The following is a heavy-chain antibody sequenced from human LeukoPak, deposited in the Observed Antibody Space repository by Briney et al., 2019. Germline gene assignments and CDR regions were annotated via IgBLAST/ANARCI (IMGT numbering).Heavy chain of an antibody. J-gene: IGHJ4*02. Sequence: GGSLRLSCAASGFTFSSYSMNWVRQAPGKGLDWVSSISSSSSYIYYADSVKGRFTISRDYAKNSLYLQMNSLRAEDTAVYYCASGHSSSLHASPAKFDYWGQGTLVTVSS. CDR3: ASGHSSSLHASPAKFDY. V-gene: IGHV3-21*01. CDR2: ISSSSSYI. D-gene: IGHD6-13*01. CDR1: GFTFSSYS.